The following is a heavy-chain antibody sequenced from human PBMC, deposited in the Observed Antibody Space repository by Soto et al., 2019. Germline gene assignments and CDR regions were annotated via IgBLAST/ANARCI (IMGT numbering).Heavy chain of an antibody. J-gene: IGHJ6*02. D-gene: IGHD6-19*01. CDR3: ARDPRAGTVDYGMDV. V-gene: IGHV3-33*01. CDR2: IWYDGSYR. Sequence: GGSLRLSCAASGFTFSRNGMRWVSRAPGKGLEWVAVIWYDGSYRYYAESVRGRFTISRDNSNNTLYLEMESLRADDTAVYYCARDPRAGTVDYGMDVWGQGTTVTVS. CDR1: GFTFSRNG.